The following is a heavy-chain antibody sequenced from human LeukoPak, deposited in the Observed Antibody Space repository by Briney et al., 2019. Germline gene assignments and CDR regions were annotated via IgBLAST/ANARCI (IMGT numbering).Heavy chain of an antibody. CDR3: ARDSIVVVPAASLDP. CDR2: ISAYNGNT. Sequence: ASVKVSCKASGYTFTSYDINWVRQAPGQGLEWMGWISAYNGNTNYAQKLQGRVTMTTDTSTSTAYMELRSLRSDDTAVYYCARDSIVVVPAASLDPWGQGTLVTVSS. CDR1: GYTFTSYD. V-gene: IGHV1-18*01. D-gene: IGHD2-2*01. J-gene: IGHJ5*02.